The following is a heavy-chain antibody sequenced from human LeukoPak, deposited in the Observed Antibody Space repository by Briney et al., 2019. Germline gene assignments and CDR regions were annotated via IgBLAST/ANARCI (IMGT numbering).Heavy chain of an antibody. CDR3: AKVGSGWYYFDY. CDR2: ISGSAT. D-gene: IGHD6-19*01. Sequence: PGGSLRLSCAASGFTFSSYAMSWVRQAPGKGLEWVSGISGSATYYADSVKGRSTISRDNSKNTLFLQMNSLRAEDTAVYYCAKVGSGWYYFDYWGQGTLVTVSS. CDR1: GFTFSSYA. V-gene: IGHV3-23*01. J-gene: IGHJ4*02.